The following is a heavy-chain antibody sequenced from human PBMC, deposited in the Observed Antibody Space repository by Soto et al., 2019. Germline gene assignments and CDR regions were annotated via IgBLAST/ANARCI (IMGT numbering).Heavy chain of an antibody. Sequence: GGSLRLSCASSGFPFSDYAMHWVRQAPGKGLEWVAVVSHDGRNTHYADSVKGRFTISRDSSKNTVSLEMTSLRAEDTAVYYCAKGGRQWLVTSDFNYWGQGALVTVSS. CDR1: GFPFSDYA. CDR2: VSHDGRNT. CDR3: AKGGRQWLVTSDFNY. D-gene: IGHD6-19*01. J-gene: IGHJ4*02. V-gene: IGHV3-30*18.